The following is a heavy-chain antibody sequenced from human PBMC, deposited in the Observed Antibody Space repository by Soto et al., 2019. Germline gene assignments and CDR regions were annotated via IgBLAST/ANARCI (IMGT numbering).Heavy chain of an antibody. Sequence: QVQLVESGGGVVQPGRSLRLSCAASGFTFSSYGMHWVRQAPGKGLEWVAVIWYDGSNKYYADTVKGRFTISRDNSKNTLYLQMNSLRAEDTAVYYFARGSATYSANVDYWGQGTLVSVSS. J-gene: IGHJ4*02. CDR3: ARGSATYSANVDY. CDR1: GFTFSSYG. V-gene: IGHV3-33*01. D-gene: IGHD2-15*01. CDR2: IWYDGSNK.